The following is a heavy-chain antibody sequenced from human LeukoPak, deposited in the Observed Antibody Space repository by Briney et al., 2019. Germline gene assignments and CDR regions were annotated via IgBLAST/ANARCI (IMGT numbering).Heavy chain of an antibody. CDR2: IKQDGSEK. V-gene: IGHV3-7*01. J-gene: IGHJ4*02. D-gene: IGHD2-2*01. CDR3: ARLKLLWSNYFDY. CDR1: GFTFSSYW. Sequence: PGGSLRLSCAASGFTFSSYWMSWVRQAPGKGLEGVANIKQDGSEKYYVDSVKGRFTISRDNAKNSLYLQMNSLRAEDTAVYYCARLKLLWSNYFDYWGQGTLVTVSS.